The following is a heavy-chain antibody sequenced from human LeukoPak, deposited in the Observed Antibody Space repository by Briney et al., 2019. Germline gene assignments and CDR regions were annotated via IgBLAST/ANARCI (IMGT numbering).Heavy chain of an antibody. D-gene: IGHD3-3*01. CDR2: TYYRSKWYK. V-gene: IGHV6-1*01. CDR3: ARVLYYDFWSGYYLFDY. J-gene: IGHJ4*02. CDR1: GDSVSSNSAA. Sequence: SQTLSLTCALSGDSVSSNSAAWNWIRQSPSRGLEWLGRTYYRSKWYKDYAVSVKSRITINPDTSKNQFSLQLNSVTPEDTAVYYCARVLYYDFWSGYYLFDYWGQGTLVTVSS.